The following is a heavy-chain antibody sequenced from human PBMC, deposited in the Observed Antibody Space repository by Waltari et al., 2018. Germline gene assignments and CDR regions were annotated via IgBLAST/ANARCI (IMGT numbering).Heavy chain of an antibody. D-gene: IGHD3-9*01. CDR3: AREVHYDILTGHYYYYYYMDV. Sequence: QVQLQESGPGLVKPSETLSLTCTVSGYSISSGYYWGWIRQPPGKGLEWIGSIYHSGGTYYNPSLKRRVTISLDTSKNQFSLKLSSVTAADTAVYYCAREVHYDILTGHYYYYYYMDVWGKGTTVTVSS. CDR2: IYHSGGT. J-gene: IGHJ6*03. CDR1: GYSISSGYY. V-gene: IGHV4-38-2*02.